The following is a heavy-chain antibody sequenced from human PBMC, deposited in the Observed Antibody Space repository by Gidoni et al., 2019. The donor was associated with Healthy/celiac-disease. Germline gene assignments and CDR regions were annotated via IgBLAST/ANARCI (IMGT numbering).Heavy chain of an antibody. CDR3: AKGGYGSGSYYTN. CDR2: ISYDGSNK. J-gene: IGHJ4*02. CDR1: GFTFSSYG. D-gene: IGHD3-10*01. Sequence: QVQLVESGGGVVQPGRSLRLSCAASGFTFSSYGMHWVRQAPGKGLEWVAVISYDGSNKYYADSVKGRFTISRDNSKNTLYLQMNSLRAEDTAVYYCAKGGYGSGSYYTNWGQGTLVTVSS. V-gene: IGHV3-30*18.